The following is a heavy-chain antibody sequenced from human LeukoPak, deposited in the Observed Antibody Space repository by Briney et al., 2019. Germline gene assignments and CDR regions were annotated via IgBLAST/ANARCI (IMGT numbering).Heavy chain of an antibody. CDR3: ARVHASDAFDI. J-gene: IGHJ3*02. V-gene: IGHV4-59*01. CDR2: IYYSGST. CDR1: GGSISSYC. Sequence: SETLSLTCTVSGGSISSYCWSWVRQPPGKGLEWIGYIYYSGSTNYNPSLKSRVTISVDTSKNQFSLKLSSVTAADTAVYYCARVHASDAFDIWGQGTMVTVSS.